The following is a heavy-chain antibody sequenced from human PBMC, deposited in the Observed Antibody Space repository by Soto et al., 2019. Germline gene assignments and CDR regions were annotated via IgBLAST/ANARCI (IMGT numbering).Heavy chain of an antibody. V-gene: IGHV3-23*01. CDR1: GFTFSSYS. CDR3: AKSGPYCSDNSCYYS. CDR2: ISASGGRT. Sequence: GGALRVSCSASGFTFSSYSMTWVRQAPGKGLEWLSDISASGGRTNYADSVKGRFTISRDNFKKTLYLQMNSLRAEDTAMYYCAKSGPYCSDNSCYYSWGQGTLVTVSS. D-gene: IGHD2-15*01. J-gene: IGHJ5*02.